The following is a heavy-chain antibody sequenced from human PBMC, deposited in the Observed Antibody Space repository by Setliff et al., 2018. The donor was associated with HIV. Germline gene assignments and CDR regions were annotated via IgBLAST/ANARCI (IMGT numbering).Heavy chain of an antibody. CDR1: GYTFTSYG. CDR3: ARWGSGSYYYGMDV. V-gene: IGHV1-18*01. D-gene: IGHD3-10*01. CDR2: ISAYNGNT. Sequence: ASVMVSCKASGYTFTSYGISWVRQAPGQGLEWMGWISAYNGNTNYAQKLQGRVTMTTDTSTSTAYMELRSLRSDDTAVYYCARWGSGSYYYGMDVWGQGTTVTVSS. J-gene: IGHJ6*02.